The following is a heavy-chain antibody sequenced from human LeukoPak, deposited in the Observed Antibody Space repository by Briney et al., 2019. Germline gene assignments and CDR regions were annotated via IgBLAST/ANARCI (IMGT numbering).Heavy chain of an antibody. CDR1: GGSFSGYY. V-gene: IGHV4-34*01. D-gene: IGHD3-22*01. CDR2: INHSGST. J-gene: IGHJ4*02. Sequence: SETLSLTCAVYGGSFSGYYWSWIRQPPGKGLEWIGEINHSGSTNYNPSLKSRVTISVDTSKNQFSLKLSSVTAADTAVYYCARGGVYYYDSSGYSDYYFDYWGQGTLVTVSS. CDR3: ARGGVYYYDSSGYSDYYFDY.